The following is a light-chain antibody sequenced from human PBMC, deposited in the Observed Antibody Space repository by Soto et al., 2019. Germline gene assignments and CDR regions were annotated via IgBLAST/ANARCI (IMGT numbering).Light chain of an antibody. CDR1: QDIDNY. CDR2: DAS. Sequence: DIPMTQSPSSLSASVGDRVTITCRASQDIDNYLSWYQQKPGKAPKLLIYDASSLQTGVPSRFSGTGSGTHFTFTIISLQPEDIATYYCQQYDNFPLTFGGGTKVEIK. V-gene: IGKV1-33*01. CDR3: QQYDNFPLT. J-gene: IGKJ4*01.